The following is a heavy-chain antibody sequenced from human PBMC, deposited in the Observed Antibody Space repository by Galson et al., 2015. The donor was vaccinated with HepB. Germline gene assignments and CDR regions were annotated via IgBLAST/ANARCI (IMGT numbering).Heavy chain of an antibody. J-gene: IGHJ5*01. Sequence: QSGAEVKKPGESLRISCEAPGYKFSSYSITWVRQMPEKGLEWMGRIDPSNSYSNYSPSFQGHVTMSVDKSINTAYLQWSSLKASDTATYYCARQGSGWYSGGNWFDSWGQGTQVTVSS. D-gene: IGHD6-19*01. CDR3: ARQGSGWYSGGNWFDS. V-gene: IGHV5-10-1*01. CDR1: GYKFSSYS. CDR2: IDPSNSYS.